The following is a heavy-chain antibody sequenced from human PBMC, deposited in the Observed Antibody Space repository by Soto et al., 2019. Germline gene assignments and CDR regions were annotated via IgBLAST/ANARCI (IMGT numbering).Heavy chain of an antibody. V-gene: IGHV3-23*01. CDR2: ISGSDGKT. Sequence: DVELLESGGGLVQPGGSLRLSCAASGFIFISYAMSWVRQAPGKGLEWVSTISGSDGKTFYADSVKGRFSISRDTSKNMLYLQMNNLRGDDTAVYYCVRWSYLDYWGQGTRVTVSS. D-gene: IGHD3-3*01. J-gene: IGHJ4*02. CDR1: GFIFISYA. CDR3: VRWSYLDY.